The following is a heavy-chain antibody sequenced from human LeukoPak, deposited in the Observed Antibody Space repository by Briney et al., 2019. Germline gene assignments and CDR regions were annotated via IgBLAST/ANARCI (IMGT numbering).Heavy chain of an antibody. Sequence: SETLSLTCAVYGGSFSGYYWSWVRQPPGKGLEWIGYIHDSGSTKYNPSLKSRVTISVETSKNQFSLKLSSVTAADTAVYYCARTPIVVVPGYFDYWGQGTLVTVSS. CDR3: ARTPIVVVPGYFDY. D-gene: IGHD3-22*01. V-gene: IGHV4-34*01. CDR2: IHDSGST. CDR1: GGSFSGYY. J-gene: IGHJ4*02.